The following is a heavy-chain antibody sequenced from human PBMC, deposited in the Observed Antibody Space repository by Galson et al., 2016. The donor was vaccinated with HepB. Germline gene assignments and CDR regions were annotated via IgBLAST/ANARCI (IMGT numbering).Heavy chain of an antibody. V-gene: IGHV5-10-1*01. D-gene: IGHD3-9*01. CDR2: IDPTNSYT. CDR3: ARHYYDILPGYSFLPRYFGS. Sequence: QSGAEVKKPGESLRISCTASGYNFTNYWITWVRQLPGKGLDWMGRIDPTNSYTEYNPSFEGHVTVSSDKSITTAYLQWSSLKASDTAIYYCARHYYDILPGYSFLPRYFGSWSHGTLVTVSS. J-gene: IGHJ4*01. CDR1: GYNFTNYW.